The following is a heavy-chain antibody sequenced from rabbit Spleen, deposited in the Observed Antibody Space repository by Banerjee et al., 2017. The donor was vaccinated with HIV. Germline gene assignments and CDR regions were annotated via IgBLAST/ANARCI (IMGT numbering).Heavy chain of an antibody. Sequence: QSLEESGGDLVKPGASLTLTCTASGFTISSSYWICWVRQAPGKGLEWIACIYADSSSFTYYATWAKGRFTISKTSSTTVTLQMTSLTAADTATYFCVRDQAGDADYGPYYLNLWGPGTLVTVS. CDR1: GFTISSSYW. D-gene: IGHD2-1*01. CDR3: VRDQAGDADYGPYYLNL. V-gene: IGHV1S40*01. CDR2: IYADSSSFT. J-gene: IGHJ4*01.